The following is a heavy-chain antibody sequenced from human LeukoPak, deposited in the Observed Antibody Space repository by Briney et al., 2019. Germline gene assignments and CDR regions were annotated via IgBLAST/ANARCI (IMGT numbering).Heavy chain of an antibody. D-gene: IGHD6-6*01. Sequence: SCKASGYTFTRYYMNWVRQAPGKGLEWVSSISSSSSYIYYADSVKGRFTISRDNAKNSLYLQMNSLRAEDTAVYYCAGEYSSSSSLSFDYWGQGTLVTVSS. CDR1: GYTFTRYY. J-gene: IGHJ4*02. CDR2: ISSSSSYI. CDR3: AGEYSSSSSLSFDY. V-gene: IGHV3-21*01.